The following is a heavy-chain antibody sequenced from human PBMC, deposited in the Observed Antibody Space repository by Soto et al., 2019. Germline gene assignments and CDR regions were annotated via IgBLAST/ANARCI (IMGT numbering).Heavy chain of an antibody. D-gene: IGHD6-13*01. CDR1: GFTFSSYA. J-gene: IGHJ4*02. CDR3: AMPQGSDRQIAAAGTSYYFDY. V-gene: IGHV3-23*01. CDR2: ISGSGGST. Sequence: GGSLRLSCAASGFTFSSYAMSWVRQAPGKGLEWVSAISGSGGSTYYADSVKGRFTISRDNSKNTLYLQMNSLRAEDTAVYYCAMPQGSDRQIAAAGTSYYFDYWGQGALVTVSS.